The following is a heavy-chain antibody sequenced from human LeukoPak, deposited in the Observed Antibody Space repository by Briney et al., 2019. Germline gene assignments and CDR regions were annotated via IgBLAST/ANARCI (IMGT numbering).Heavy chain of an antibody. CDR3: ARVGGSYRTGNY. D-gene: IGHD1-26*01. CDR2: TRNKANSYTT. Sequence: GGSLRLSCAASGFTFSDHYMDWVRQAPGKGLEWVGRTRNKANSYTTEYAASVKGRFTISRDDSKNSPYLQMNSLKTEDTAVYYCARVGGSYRTGNYWGQGTLVTVSS. CDR1: GFTFSDHY. J-gene: IGHJ4*02. V-gene: IGHV3-72*01.